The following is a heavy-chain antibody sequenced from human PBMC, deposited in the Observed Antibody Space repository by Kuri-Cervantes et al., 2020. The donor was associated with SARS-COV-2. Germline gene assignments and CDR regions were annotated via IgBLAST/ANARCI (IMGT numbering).Heavy chain of an antibody. CDR2: IYHSGST. D-gene: IGHD6-13*01. CDR3: ASDYIAAAAYFQH. V-gene: IGHV4-38-2*01. Sequence: SETLSLTCAVSGYSISSGYYWGWIRQPPGKGLEWIGSIYHSGSTYYNPSLKSRVTISVDTSKNQFSPKLSSVTAADTAVYYCASDYIAAAAYFQHWGQGTLVTVSS. CDR1: GYSISSGYY. J-gene: IGHJ1*01.